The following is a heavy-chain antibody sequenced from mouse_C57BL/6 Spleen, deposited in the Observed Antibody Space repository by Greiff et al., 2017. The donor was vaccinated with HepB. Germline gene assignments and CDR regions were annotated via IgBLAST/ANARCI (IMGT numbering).Heavy chain of an antibody. Sequence: EVKVVESGGGLVKPGGSLKLSCAASGFTFSDYGMHWVRQAPEKGLEWVAYISSGSSTIYYADTVKGRCTISRDNAKNTLFLQMTSLRSEDTAMYYCAKLLRGFAYWGQGTLVTVSA. CDR3: AKLLRGFAY. D-gene: IGHD1-1*01. V-gene: IGHV5-17*01. J-gene: IGHJ3*01. CDR1: GFTFSDYG. CDR2: ISSGSSTI.